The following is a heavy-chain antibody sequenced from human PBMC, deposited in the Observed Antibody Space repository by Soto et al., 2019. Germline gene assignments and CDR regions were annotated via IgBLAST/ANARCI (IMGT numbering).Heavy chain of an antibody. CDR1: GGSFSGYY. Sequence: LTCAVYGGSFSGYYWSWIRQPPGKGLEWIGEINHSGSTNYNPSLTSRVTISVDTSKNQFSLKLSSVTAADTAVYYCAIGRVEYYYGLEVWGQGTTVTVSS. J-gene: IGHJ6*02. CDR2: INHSGST. CDR3: AIGRVEYYYGLEV. V-gene: IGHV4-34*01. D-gene: IGHD1-1*01.